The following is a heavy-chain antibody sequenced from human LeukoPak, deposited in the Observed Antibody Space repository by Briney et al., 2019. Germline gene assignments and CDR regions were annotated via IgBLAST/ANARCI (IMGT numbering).Heavy chain of an antibody. CDR2: IYSGGST. Sequence: GGSLRLSCAASGFTVSSNYMSWVRQAPGKGLEWVSVIYSGGSTYYADSVKGRFTISRDNSKNTLYLQMNSLRAEDTAVYYCARKTGGDINSWFDPWGQGTLVTVSS. CDR3: ARKTGGDINSWFDP. V-gene: IGHV3-53*01. D-gene: IGHD5-12*01. J-gene: IGHJ5*02. CDR1: GFTVSSNY.